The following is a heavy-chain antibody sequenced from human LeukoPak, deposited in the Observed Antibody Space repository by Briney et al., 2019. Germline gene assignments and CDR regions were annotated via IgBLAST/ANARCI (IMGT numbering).Heavy chain of an antibody. Sequence: GGSLRLSCAASGVTFSSYAISWVRQAPGQGLEWMGGIIPIFGTANYAQKFQGRVTITADESTSTAYMELSSLRSEDTAVYYCARDRRTNYDAFDIWGQGTMVTVSS. CDR3: ARDRRTNYDAFDI. CDR1: GVTFSSYA. CDR2: IIPIFGTA. J-gene: IGHJ3*02. V-gene: IGHV1-69*01. D-gene: IGHD4/OR15-4a*01.